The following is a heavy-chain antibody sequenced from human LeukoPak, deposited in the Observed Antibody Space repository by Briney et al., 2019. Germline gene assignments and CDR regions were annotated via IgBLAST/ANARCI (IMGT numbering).Heavy chain of an antibody. D-gene: IGHD2-15*01. J-gene: IGHJ4*02. CDR3: ARLGLYCSGGSCYSGYFDY. CDR2: IYYSGST. Sequence: SETLSLTCTVSGGSISSSSYYWGWIRQPPGKGLEWIGSIYYSGSTYYNPSLKSRVTISVDTSKNQFSLKLSSVTAADTAVYYCARLGLYCSGGSCYSGYFDYWGQGTLVTVSS. V-gene: IGHV4-39*07. CDR1: GGSISSSSYY.